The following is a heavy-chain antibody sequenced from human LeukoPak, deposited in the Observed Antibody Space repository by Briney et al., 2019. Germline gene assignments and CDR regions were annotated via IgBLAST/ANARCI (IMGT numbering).Heavy chain of an antibody. Sequence: GASVKVSCKASGYTFTGYYMHWVRQAPGQGLEWMGWINPNSGGTNYAQKFQDRVTMTRDTSISTAYMELSRLRSDDTAVYYCARGHVDTATGFDPWGQGTLVTVSS. D-gene: IGHD5-18*01. V-gene: IGHV1-2*02. CDR2: INPNSGGT. CDR1: GYTFTGYY. J-gene: IGHJ5*02. CDR3: ARGHVDTATGFDP.